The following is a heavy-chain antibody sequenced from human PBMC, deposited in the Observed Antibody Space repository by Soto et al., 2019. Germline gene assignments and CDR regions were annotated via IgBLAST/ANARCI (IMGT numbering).Heavy chain of an antibody. Sequence: HVQLQESGPGLVKPSETLSLTCTVSNASVNSGYYYWSWIRQPPGKGLEWIAYFYYGGATSYNPSRRSRVSISVGTSKSQFSLNIRSLTAADTAIYYCAGAYTSSYYPAIYYYGLDVWGQGTTVSVSS. CDR3: AGAYTSSYYPAIYYYGLDV. V-gene: IGHV4-61*01. J-gene: IGHJ6*02. D-gene: IGHD2-2*01. CDR1: NASVNSGYYY. CDR2: FYYGGAT.